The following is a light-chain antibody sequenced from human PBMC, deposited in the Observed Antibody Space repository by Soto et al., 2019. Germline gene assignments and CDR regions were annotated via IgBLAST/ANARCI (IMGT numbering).Light chain of an antibody. Sequence: DIQMTQAPSSLSASVGDRVTITCRASQSIRTYLNWYQKKPGKAPKVLIYAASSLHSGVPSRFSGSGSGTDFTLTISSLQLEDFVTYYCQQSYNIRWTFGQGTKVEIK. CDR1: QSIRTY. V-gene: IGKV1-39*01. CDR2: AAS. J-gene: IGKJ1*01. CDR3: QQSYNIRWT.